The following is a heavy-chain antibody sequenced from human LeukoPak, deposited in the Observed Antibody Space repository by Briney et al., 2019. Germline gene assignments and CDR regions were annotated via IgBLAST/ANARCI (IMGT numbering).Heavy chain of an antibody. J-gene: IGHJ3*02. CDR1: GFTFSDYY. CDR2: ISSTSSYT. Sequence: GGSLRLSCAASGFTFSDYYMSWIRQAPGKGLEWVSYISSTSSYTNYADSVKGRFTISRDNARNSVYLQMNSLRDDDTAVYSCARAQTMFWEFDGFYIWGRGTKVTVSS. CDR3: ARAQTMFWEFDGFYI. V-gene: IGHV3-11*06. D-gene: IGHD3-10*02.